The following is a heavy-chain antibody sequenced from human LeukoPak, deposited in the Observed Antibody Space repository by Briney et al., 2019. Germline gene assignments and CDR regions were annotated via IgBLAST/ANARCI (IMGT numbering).Heavy chain of an antibody. D-gene: IGHD1-26*01. V-gene: IGHV4-59*01. CDR3: ARLYSGSYSSLDY. CDR1: GGSISSYY. CDR2: IYYSGST. Sequence: SETLSLTCTVSGGSISSYYWSWIRQPPGKGLEWIGYIYYSGSTNYNPSLKSRVTISVDTSMNQFSLKLSSVTAADTAVYYCARLYSGSYSSLDYWGQGTLVTVSS. J-gene: IGHJ4*02.